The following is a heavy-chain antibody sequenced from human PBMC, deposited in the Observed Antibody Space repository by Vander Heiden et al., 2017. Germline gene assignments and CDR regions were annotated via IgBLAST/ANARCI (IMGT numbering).Heavy chain of an antibody. CDR3: ARVVRELSSIRHLDY. V-gene: IGHV3-53*01. CDR2: IYSGGST. Sequence: EVQLVESGGGLIQPGGSLHLSCPASGFPFSSNYMSWVRQAPGKGLEWVSVIYSGGSTYYADSVKGRFTISRDNSKNTLYLQMNSLRAEDTAVYYCARVVRELSSIRHLDYWGQGTLVTVSS. J-gene: IGHJ4*02. CDR1: GFPFSSNY. D-gene: IGHD3-16*02.